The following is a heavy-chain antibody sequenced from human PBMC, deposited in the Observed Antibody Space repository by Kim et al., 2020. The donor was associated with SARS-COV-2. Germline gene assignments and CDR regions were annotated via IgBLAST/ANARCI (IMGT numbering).Heavy chain of an antibody. CDR3: ARGEHPYGMDV. V-gene: IGHV3-13*05. D-gene: IGHD1-1*01. CDR2: P. Sequence: PYYPGSVKGRFTITRENAKNSLYLQMNSLRAGDTAVYYCARGEHPYGMDVWGQGTTVTVSS. J-gene: IGHJ6*02.